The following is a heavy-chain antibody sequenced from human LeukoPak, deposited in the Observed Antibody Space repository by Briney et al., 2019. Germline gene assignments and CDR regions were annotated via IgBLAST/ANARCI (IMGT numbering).Heavy chain of an antibody. CDR2: IKQDGSEK. Sequence: GGSLRLSCAASGFSFSDYWMRWVRQAPGKGLEWVANIKQDGSEKYYVDSVKGRFTVSRDNAKNLLYLQMNSLRAEDTAVYFCARVQVAGPSVFDYFDYWGQGTLVTVSS. CDR1: GFSFSDYW. CDR3: ARVQVAGPSVFDYFDY. D-gene: IGHD2-15*01. V-gene: IGHV3-7*01. J-gene: IGHJ4*02.